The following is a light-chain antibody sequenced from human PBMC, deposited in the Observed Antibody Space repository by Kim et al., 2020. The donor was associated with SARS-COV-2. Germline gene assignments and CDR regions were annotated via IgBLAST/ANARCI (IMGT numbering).Light chain of an antibody. CDR1: IIGSKN. Sequence: SYELTQPLSVSVALGQTARITCGGNIIGSKNVHWYQQKQGQAPLLVIYRDSNRPSGIPERFSGSNTGNTATLTISIAKAGDGADYYCQVWDSSTWVFGGGTQLTVL. CDR2: RDS. V-gene: IGLV3-9*01. J-gene: IGLJ3*02. CDR3: QVWDSSTWV.